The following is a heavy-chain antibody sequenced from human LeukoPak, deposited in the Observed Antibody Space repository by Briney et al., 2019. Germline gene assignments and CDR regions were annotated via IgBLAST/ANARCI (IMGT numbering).Heavy chain of an antibody. CDR1: GFTFSNYW. Sequence: GGSLRLSCAASGFTFSNYWMHWVRQAPGKGLVWVSRIIGDGSSTNYADSVKGRFTISRDNAMNTLYLRMNSLRVEDTAVYYCARDIRFGPWGQGTLVTVSS. J-gene: IGHJ5*02. V-gene: IGHV3-74*01. CDR3: ARDIRFGP. D-gene: IGHD2-21*01. CDR2: IIGDGSST.